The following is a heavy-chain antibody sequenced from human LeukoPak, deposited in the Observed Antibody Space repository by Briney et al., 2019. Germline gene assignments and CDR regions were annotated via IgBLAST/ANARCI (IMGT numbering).Heavy chain of an antibody. CDR3: ARSYNWNAECDP. CDR2: INPSGGST. CDR1: GYTFTSYY. J-gene: IGHJ5*02. Sequence: ASVKVSCTASGYTFTSYYMHWVRQAPGQGLEWMGIINPSGGSTSYAQKFQGRVTMTRDTSTSTVYMELSSLRSEDTAVYYCARSYNWNAECDPWGQGTLVTVSS. D-gene: IGHD1-20*01. V-gene: IGHV1-46*01.